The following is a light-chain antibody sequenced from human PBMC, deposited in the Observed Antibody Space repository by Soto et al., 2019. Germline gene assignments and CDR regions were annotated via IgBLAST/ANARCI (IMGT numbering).Light chain of an antibody. CDR1: QSVSSN. CDR2: GAS. V-gene: IGKV3-20*01. Sequence: EIVTTQSPATLSVSPGESATLSCRASQSVSSNLAWHQQKPGQAPRLLISGASSRATGIPDRFSGSGSGTDFTLTISRLEPEDFAVYYCQQYGSSPITFGQGTRLE. J-gene: IGKJ5*01. CDR3: QQYGSSPIT.